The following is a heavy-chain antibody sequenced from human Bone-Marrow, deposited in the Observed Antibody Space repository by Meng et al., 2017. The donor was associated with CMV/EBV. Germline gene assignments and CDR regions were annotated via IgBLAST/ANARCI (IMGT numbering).Heavy chain of an antibody. V-gene: IGHV1-18*01. Sequence: ASVKVSCKTSGYNFYKFQIDWVRQAPGQGLEWVGWSGGSSYVQDLQGRVTMIQDASTTTAYMELMNLRSGDTAVDYCARRGGDYQFDFWGQGKLVTVSS. CDR3: ARRGGDYQFDF. CDR1: GYNFYKFQ. J-gene: IGHJ4*02. D-gene: IGHD3-10*01. CDR2: SGGS.